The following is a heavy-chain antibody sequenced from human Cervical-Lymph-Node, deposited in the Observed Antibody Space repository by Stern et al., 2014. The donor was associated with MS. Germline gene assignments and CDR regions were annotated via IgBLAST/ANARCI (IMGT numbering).Heavy chain of an antibody. D-gene: IGHD4-23*01. J-gene: IGHJ4*02. V-gene: IGHV3-30*18. Sequence: VHLVESGGGVVQPGRSLRLSCAASGFSFNRYGMHWVRQAPGKGLEWVAVISHDGNNKYYADFVKGRFTLSRDTSTNTLYLQMNSLRAEDAAVYFCAKDRWEWELPYYLDYWGQGTLVTVSS. CDR3: AKDRWEWELPYYLDY. CDR1: GFSFNRYG. CDR2: ISHDGNNK.